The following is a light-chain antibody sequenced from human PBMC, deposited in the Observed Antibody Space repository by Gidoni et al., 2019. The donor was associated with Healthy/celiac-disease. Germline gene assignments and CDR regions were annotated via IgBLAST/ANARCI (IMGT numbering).Light chain of an antibody. Sequence: DIQLTQSPSTLYASVGDRVTITCRASPSSSSWLAWYQQKPGKAPKLLFYDASSLERGVPSRCGGRGARTEFTLTISRLQPDDFATYYCQQYNSYWTFGQGTKVEIK. CDR1: PSSSSW. CDR2: DAS. CDR3: QQYNSYWT. V-gene: IGKV1-5*01. J-gene: IGKJ1*01.